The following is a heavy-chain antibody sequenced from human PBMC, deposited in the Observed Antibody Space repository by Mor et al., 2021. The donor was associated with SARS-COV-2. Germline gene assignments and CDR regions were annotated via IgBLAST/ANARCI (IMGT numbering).Heavy chain of an antibody. CDR3: ARNLGAMTTFSPLGH. Sequence: INPSGGSTSYAQKFQGRVTMTRDTSTSTVYMELSSLRSEDTAVYYCARNLGAMTTFSPLGHWGQGTLVTVSS. D-gene: IGHD3-16*01. V-gene: IGHV1-46*01. CDR2: INPSGGST. J-gene: IGHJ4*02.